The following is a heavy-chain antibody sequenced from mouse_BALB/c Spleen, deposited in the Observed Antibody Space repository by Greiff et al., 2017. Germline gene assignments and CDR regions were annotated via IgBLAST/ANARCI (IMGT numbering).Heavy chain of an antibody. J-gene: IGHJ3*01. Sequence: VQLQQSGTVLARPGASVKMSCKASGYTFTSYWMHWVKQRPGQGLEWIGAIYPGNSDTSYNQKFKGKAKLTAVTSTSTAYMELSSLTNEDSAVYYCTNTARATGFAYWGQGTLVTVSA. CDR1: GYTFTSYW. CDR2: IYPGNSDT. V-gene: IGHV1-5*01. D-gene: IGHD3-1*01. CDR3: TNTARATGFAY.